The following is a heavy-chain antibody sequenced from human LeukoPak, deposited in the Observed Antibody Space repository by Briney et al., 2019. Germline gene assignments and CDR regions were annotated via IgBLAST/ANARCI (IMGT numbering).Heavy chain of an antibody. CDR2: IYKGGNT. D-gene: IGHD3-10*01. V-gene: IGHV3-53*01. CDR1: GFIVSSDH. Sequence: GGSLRLSCAASGFIVSSDHMNWVRQAPGKGLEWVAVIYKGGNTFYADPVKGQFTISRDNSKNTVYLQMNSLRAEDTAVYYCVRAPGATWGQGTLVTVSS. CDR3: VRAPGAT. J-gene: IGHJ5*02.